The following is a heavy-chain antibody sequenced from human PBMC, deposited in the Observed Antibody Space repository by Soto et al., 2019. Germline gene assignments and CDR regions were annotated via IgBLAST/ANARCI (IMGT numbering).Heavy chain of an antibody. CDR3: ARGREVAGSWDYYYYMDV. Sequence: ASVKVSCKASGYTFTSYDINWVRQATGQGLEWMGWMNPNSGNTGYAQKFQGRVTMTRNTSISTAYMELSSLRSEDTAVYYCARGREVAGSWDYYYYMDVWGKGTTVTV. CDR1: GYTFTSYD. V-gene: IGHV1-8*01. D-gene: IGHD6-19*01. CDR2: MNPNSGNT. J-gene: IGHJ6*03.